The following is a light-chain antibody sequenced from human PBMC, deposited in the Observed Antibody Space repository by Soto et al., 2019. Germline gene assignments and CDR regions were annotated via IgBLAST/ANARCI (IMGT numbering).Light chain of an antibody. CDR1: QSVSSN. CDR2: GAS. J-gene: IGKJ2*01. CDR3: QQYNNWPRT. Sequence: DIVMTQSPASLSVSPGERATLSCRASQSVSSNLAWYQQKPGQAPRLLIYGASTRPTGIPARFSGSGSGTEFTLTISSLQSEDFAVYSCQQYNNWPRTFGQGTKLEIK. V-gene: IGKV3-15*01.